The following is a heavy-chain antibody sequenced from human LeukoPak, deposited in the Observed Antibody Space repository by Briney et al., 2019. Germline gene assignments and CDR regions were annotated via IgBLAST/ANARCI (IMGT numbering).Heavy chain of an antibody. J-gene: IGHJ4*02. D-gene: IGHD6-13*01. Sequence: PSETLSLTCTVSGGSISSSSYYWGWIRQPPGKGLEWIGSIYYSGSTCYNPSLKSRVTISVDTSKNQFSLKLSSVTAADTAVYYCATSLAAAGTGFDYWGQGTLVTVSS. CDR1: GGSISSSSYY. CDR2: IYYSGST. CDR3: ATSLAAAGTGFDY. V-gene: IGHV4-39*01.